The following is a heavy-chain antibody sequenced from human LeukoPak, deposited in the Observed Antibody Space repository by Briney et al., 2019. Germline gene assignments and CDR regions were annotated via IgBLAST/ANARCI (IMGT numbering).Heavy chain of an antibody. Sequence: SETLSLICKVSGGSISSSSYYWGWIRRPPGNGLEWIGSIYYNGSTYYHPSLKSRGTISVDTSKNQFSLNLSSVTAADTAIYYCARAPERWYSYGSYTYHYMDVWGRGTTVTVSS. CDR3: ARAPERWYSYGSYTYHYMDV. CDR1: GGSISSSSYY. J-gene: IGHJ6*03. V-gene: IGHV4-39*07. D-gene: IGHD3-10*01. CDR2: IYYNGST.